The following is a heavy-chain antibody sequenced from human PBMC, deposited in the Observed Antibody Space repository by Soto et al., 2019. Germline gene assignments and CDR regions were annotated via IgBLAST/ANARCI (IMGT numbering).Heavy chain of an antibody. CDR1: GFTFSSYA. D-gene: IGHD2-2*03. V-gene: IGHV3-23*01. Sequence: PGGSLRVSCAPSGFTFSSYAMSWVRQAPGKGLEWVSAISGSGGSTYYADSVKGRFTISRDNSKNTLYLQMSSLRAEDTAVYYCASLLDIVVVPAANDRTHYYYYGMDVWGQGTTVTVSS. CDR3: ASLLDIVVVPAANDRTHYYYYGMDV. CDR2: ISGSGGST. J-gene: IGHJ6*02.